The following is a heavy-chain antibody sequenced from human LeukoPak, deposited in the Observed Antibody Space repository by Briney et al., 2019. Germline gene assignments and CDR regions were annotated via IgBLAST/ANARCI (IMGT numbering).Heavy chain of an antibody. CDR2: ISSSSSYI. CDR1: GFTFSSYS. Sequence: PGGSLRLSCAASGFTFSSYSMNWVRQAPGKGLEWVSSISSSSSYIYYADSVKGRFTISRDNSKNTLYLQMNSLRAEDTAVYYCAKDSDVLSGYPGYWGQGTLVTVPS. D-gene: IGHD3-22*01. CDR3: AKDSDVLSGYPGY. V-gene: IGHV3-21*04. J-gene: IGHJ4*02.